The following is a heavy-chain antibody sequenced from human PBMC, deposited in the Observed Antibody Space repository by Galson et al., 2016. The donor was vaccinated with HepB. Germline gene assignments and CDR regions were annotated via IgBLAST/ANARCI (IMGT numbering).Heavy chain of an antibody. D-gene: IGHD3-10*01. CDR3: ARVERTWGFDGSGVPYWYFDL. CDR2: TTPGGRK. V-gene: IGHV4-4*02. CDR1: GGSLRSSNW. J-gene: IGHJ2*01. Sequence: SETLSLTCAVSGGSLRSSNWWSWVRQPPGKGLEWIGETTPGGRKNYNPSLKSRVTISGDMSKDQVFLNLDSMTAADTAVYFCARVERTWGFDGSGVPYWYFDLWGRGTLVTVSS.